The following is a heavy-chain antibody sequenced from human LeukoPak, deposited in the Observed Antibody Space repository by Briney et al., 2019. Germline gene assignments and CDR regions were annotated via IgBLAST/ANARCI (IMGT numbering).Heavy chain of an antibody. CDR2: ISGSGGST. CDR3: AKDKEARITIFGVPLNAFDI. V-gene: IGHV3-23*01. Sequence: QPGGSLRLSCAASGFTFSSYAMSWVRQAPGKGLEWFSAISGSGGSTYYADSVKGRFTISRDNSKNTLYLQMNSLRAEDTAVYYCAKDKEARITIFGVPLNAFDIWGQGTMVTVSS. J-gene: IGHJ3*02. D-gene: IGHD3-3*01. CDR1: GFTFSSYA.